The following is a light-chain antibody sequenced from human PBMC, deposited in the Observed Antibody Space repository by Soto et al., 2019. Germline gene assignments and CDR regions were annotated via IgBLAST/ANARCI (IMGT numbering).Light chain of an antibody. CDR3: QQYGSSPET. CDR2: GAS. V-gene: IGKV3-20*01. Sequence: EIVLTQSPGTLSLSPGERATLSCRASQNVSTSYLAWYQQNPGQAPWLLIYGASSRATGIPDRFSGSGSGTDFTLTISRLEPEDCAVYYCQQYGSSPETFGQGTKVDIK. J-gene: IGKJ1*01. CDR1: QNVSTSY.